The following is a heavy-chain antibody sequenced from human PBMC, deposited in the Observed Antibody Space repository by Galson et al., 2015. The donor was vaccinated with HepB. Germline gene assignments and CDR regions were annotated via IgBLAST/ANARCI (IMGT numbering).Heavy chain of an antibody. CDR3: ARGQRVWFGELDY. CDR2: ISYDGSNK. CDR1: GFTFNNYA. V-gene: IGHV3-30-3*01. Sequence: SLRLSCAASGFTFNNYAMSWVRQAPGKGLEWVAVISYDGSNKYYADSVKGRFTISRDNSKNTLYLQMNSLRAEDTAVYYCARGQRVWFGELDYWGQGTLVTVSS. J-gene: IGHJ4*02. D-gene: IGHD3-10*01.